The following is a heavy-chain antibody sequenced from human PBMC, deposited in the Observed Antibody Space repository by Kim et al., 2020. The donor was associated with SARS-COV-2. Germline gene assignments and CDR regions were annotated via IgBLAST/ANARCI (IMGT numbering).Heavy chain of an antibody. Sequence: GGSLRLSCAASGFTFSSYWMSWVRQAPGKGLEWVANIKQDGSEKYYVDSVKGRFTISRDNAKNSLYLQMNSLRAEDTAVYYCASPIIAAAGTDDAFDIWGQGTMVTVSS. V-gene: IGHV3-7*03. CDR2: IKQDGSEK. CDR1: GFTFSSYW. J-gene: IGHJ3*02. D-gene: IGHD6-13*01. CDR3: ASPIIAAAGTDDAFDI.